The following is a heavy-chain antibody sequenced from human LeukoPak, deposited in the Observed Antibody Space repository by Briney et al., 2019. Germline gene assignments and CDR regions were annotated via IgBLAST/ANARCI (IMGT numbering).Heavy chain of an antibody. V-gene: IGHV4-30-4*01. CDR1: GGSISSGDYS. CDR3: ARGDSSSWWYYFDY. D-gene: IGHD6-13*01. Sequence: SETLSLTCTVSGGSISSGDYSWSWIRQPPGKGLEWIGYIYYSGSTYYNPSLKSRVTISVDTSKNQFSLKLSSVTAADTAVYYCARGDSSSWWYYFDYWGQGTLVTVSS. CDR2: IYYSGST. J-gene: IGHJ4*02.